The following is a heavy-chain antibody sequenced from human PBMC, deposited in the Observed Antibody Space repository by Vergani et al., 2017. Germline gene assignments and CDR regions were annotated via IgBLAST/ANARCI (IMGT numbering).Heavy chain of an antibody. CDR2: ISYDGSNK. CDR3: ARGGYDMLTGYLDY. J-gene: IGHJ4*02. CDR1: GFTFSSYA. Sequence: QVQLVESGGGVVQPGRSLRLSCAASGFTFSSYAMHWVRQAPGKGLEWVAVISYDGSNKYYADSVKGRFTISRDNSKNTLYLQMNSLRAEDTAVYYCARGGYDMLTGYLDYWGQGTLVTVSS. D-gene: IGHD3-9*01. V-gene: IGHV3-30-3*01.